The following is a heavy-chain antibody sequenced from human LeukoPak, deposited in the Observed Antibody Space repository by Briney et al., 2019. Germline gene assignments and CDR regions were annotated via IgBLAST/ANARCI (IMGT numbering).Heavy chain of an antibody. D-gene: IGHD6-19*01. CDR1: GFTFSSYS. CDR2: ISSSSSYI. CDR3: AKGPLIEVAGTTWDY. V-gene: IGHV3-21*04. Sequence: PGGSLRLSCAASGFTFSSYSMNWVRQAPGKGLEWVSSISSSSSYIYYADSVKGRFTISRDNAKNSLYLQMNSLRADDTAVYYCAKGPLIEVAGTTWDYWGQGTLVTVSS. J-gene: IGHJ4*02.